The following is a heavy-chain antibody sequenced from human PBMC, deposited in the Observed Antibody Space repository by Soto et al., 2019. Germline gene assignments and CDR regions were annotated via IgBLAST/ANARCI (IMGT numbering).Heavy chain of an antibody. CDR1: GGSISDDTYY. CDR2: IYYSGTS. J-gene: IGHJ5*02. Sequence: SETLSLTCTVSGGSISDDTYYWGWIRQPPGKGLEWIGSIYYSGTSSYNPSLESRVTMSVDTSKKQLSLRLRSVTATDTAMYYCASTSIAAAGKDYNWFDPWGQGTLVTVSS. CDR3: ASTSIAAAGKDYNWFDP. D-gene: IGHD6-13*01. V-gene: IGHV4-39*01.